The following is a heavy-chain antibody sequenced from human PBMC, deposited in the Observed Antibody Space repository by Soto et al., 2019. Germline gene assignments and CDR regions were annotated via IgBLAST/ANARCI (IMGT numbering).Heavy chain of an antibody. V-gene: IGHV4-30-4*01. CDR1: GGSIRSEDYY. D-gene: IGHD1-26*01. CDR3: ARVRIVGSTTFDS. J-gene: IGHJ4*02. Sequence: QVQLQESGPGLVKPSQTLSLTCTVSGGSIRSEDYYWSWIRQPPGKGLEWIGYISYSGSTAYKWSLRNRVIISVDTSKNQVSLKLNSATAADTAVYYCARVRIVGSTTFDSWGQGTLVTVSS. CDR2: ISYSGST.